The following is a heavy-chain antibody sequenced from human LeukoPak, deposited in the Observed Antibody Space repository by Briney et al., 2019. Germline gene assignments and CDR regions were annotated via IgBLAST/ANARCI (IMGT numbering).Heavy chain of an antibody. D-gene: IGHD4-17*01. CDR1: GFTFSSYG. J-gene: IGHJ4*02. CDR2: ISYDGSNK. V-gene: IGHV3-30*03. Sequence: GGSLRLSCAASGFTFSSYGMHWVRQAPGKGLEWVAVISYDGSNKYYADSVKGRFTISRDNSKNTLYLQMNSLRAEDTAVYYCARAPDYAPRGLDDYWGQGTLVTVSS. CDR3: ARAPDYAPRGLDDY.